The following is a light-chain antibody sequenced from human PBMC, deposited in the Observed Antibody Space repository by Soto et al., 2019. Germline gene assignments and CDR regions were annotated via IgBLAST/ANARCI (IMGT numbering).Light chain of an antibody. CDR3: QQSWT. Sequence: DIQMTQSPSTLSASVGDRVTITCRASQSISSWLAWYQQKPGKAPKLLIYKASSLESGVPSRFGGSGSGTEFTLTISSLQPDDFATYYCQQSWTFGQGTKVEIK. J-gene: IGKJ1*01. CDR1: QSISSW. V-gene: IGKV1-5*03. CDR2: KAS.